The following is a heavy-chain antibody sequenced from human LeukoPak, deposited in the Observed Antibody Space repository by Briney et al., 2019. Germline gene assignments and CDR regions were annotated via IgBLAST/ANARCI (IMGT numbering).Heavy chain of an antibody. CDR3: ARYYIEGRCFDY. D-gene: IGHD3-10*01. V-gene: IGHV1-2*02. Sequence: ASVKVSCKASGYTFTGYYMHWVRKAPGQGLEWMGWINPNSGGTNYAQKFQGRVTMTRDTSISTAYMELSRLTSDDTAVYYCARYYIEGRCFDYWGQGTLVTVSS. CDR1: GYTFTGYY. CDR2: INPNSGGT. J-gene: IGHJ4*02.